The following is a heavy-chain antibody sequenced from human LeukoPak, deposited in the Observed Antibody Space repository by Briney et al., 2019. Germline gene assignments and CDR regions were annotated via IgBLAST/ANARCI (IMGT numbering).Heavy chain of an antibody. V-gene: IGHV3-30*18. CDR3: AKPPLYDFWSGYFDY. CDR1: GFTFSSYG. D-gene: IGHD3-3*01. CDR2: ISYGGSNK. J-gene: IGHJ4*02. Sequence: GGSLRLSCAASGFTFSSYGMHWVRQAPGKGLEWVAVISYGGSNKYYADSVKGRFTISRDNSKNTLYLQMNSLRAEDTAVYYCAKPPLYDFWSGYFDYWGQGTLVTVSS.